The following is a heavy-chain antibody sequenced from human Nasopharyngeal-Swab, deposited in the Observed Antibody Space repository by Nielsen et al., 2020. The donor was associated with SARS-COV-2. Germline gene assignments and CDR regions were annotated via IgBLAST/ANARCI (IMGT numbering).Heavy chain of an antibody. V-gene: IGHV4-59*04. Sequence: SETLSLTCTVSGGSISSYYWSWIRQPPGKGLEWIGYIYYSGSTYYNPSLKSRVTISVDTSKNQFSLKLSSVTAADTAAYYCARPTARYGFFDYWGQGTLVTVSS. D-gene: IGHD3-3*01. CDR3: ARPTARYGFFDY. CDR2: IYYSGST. J-gene: IGHJ4*02. CDR1: GGSISSYY.